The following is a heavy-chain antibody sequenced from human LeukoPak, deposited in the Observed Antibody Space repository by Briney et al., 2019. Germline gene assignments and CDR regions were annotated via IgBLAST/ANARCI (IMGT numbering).Heavy chain of an antibody. V-gene: IGHV3-23*01. CDR1: GFSFTTSW. CDR3: AKATRITMIVVVIGRGYYFDY. Sequence: GESLRLSCAASGFSFTTSWMSWVRQAPGKGLEWVSAISGSGGSTYYADSVKGRFTISRDNSKNTLYLQMNSLRAEDTAVYYCAKATRITMIVVVIGRGYYFDYWGQGTLVTVSS. CDR2: ISGSGGST. J-gene: IGHJ4*02. D-gene: IGHD3-22*01.